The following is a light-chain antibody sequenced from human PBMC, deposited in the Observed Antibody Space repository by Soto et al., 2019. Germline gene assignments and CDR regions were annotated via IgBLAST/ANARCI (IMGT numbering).Light chain of an antibody. V-gene: IGLV2-14*01. Sequence: QSALAQPASVSGSPGQSITISCTGTSSDVGGYNYVSWYQQHPGIAPKLIIYEVSSRPSGVSNRFSGSKSANTASLTISGLQADDEADYYCTSYTRSTPYVFGTGTKVTVL. J-gene: IGLJ1*01. CDR3: TSYTRSTPYV. CDR2: EVS. CDR1: SSDVGGYNY.